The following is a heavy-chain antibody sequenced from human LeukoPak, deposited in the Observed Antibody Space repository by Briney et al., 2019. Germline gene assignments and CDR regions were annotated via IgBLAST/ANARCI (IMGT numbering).Heavy chain of an antibody. D-gene: IGHD3-10*01. J-gene: IGHJ5*02. Sequence: SETLSLTCTVSGGSISSSSYYWGWIRQPPGKGLEWIGSIYYSGSTYYNPSLKSRVTISVDTSKNQFSLKLSSATAADTAVYYCARHYGSGSYYSNWFDPWGQGTLVTVSS. V-gene: IGHV4-39*01. CDR2: IYYSGST. CDR1: GGSISSSSYY. CDR3: ARHYGSGSYYSNWFDP.